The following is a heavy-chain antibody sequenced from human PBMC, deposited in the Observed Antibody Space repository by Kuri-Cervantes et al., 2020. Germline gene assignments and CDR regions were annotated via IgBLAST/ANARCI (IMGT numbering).Heavy chain of an antibody. CDR3: ARQMSTYSSGYAYFDY. CDR2: ISAYNGNT. V-gene: IGHV1-18*01. D-gene: IGHD6-19*01. J-gene: IGHJ4*02. Sequence: ASVKVSCKASGYTFTSYGISWVRQAPGQGLEWMGWISAYNGNTNYAQKLQGRVTMTTDTSTSTAYMELRSLRSDDTAVYYCARQMSTYSSGYAYFDYWGQGTLVTFSS. CDR1: GYTFTSYG.